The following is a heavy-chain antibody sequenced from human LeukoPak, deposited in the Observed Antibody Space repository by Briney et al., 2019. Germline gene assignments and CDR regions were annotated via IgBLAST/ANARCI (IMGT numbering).Heavy chain of an antibody. J-gene: IGHJ4*02. CDR3: ARGAVANVNFDY. CDR1: GGSISSYY. CDR2: IYYSGST. Sequence: PSETLSLTCTVSGGSISSYYWSWIRQPPGKGLEWIGYIYYSGSTNYNPSLKSRVTISVDTSKNQFSLKLSSVTAADTAVHYCARGAVANVNFDYWGQGTLVTVSS. V-gene: IGHV4-59*01. D-gene: IGHD6-19*01.